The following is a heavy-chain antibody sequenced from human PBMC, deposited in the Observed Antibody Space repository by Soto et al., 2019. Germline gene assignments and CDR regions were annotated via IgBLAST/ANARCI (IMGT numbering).Heavy chain of an antibody. CDR3: VRVRGDGFDL. D-gene: IGHD3-10*01. CDR2: ISPDGTIP. Sequence: EVQLLESGGGLVQPGGSLRLSCAVSGFTFSNYSMHWVRQAPGKGLVWVSTISPDGTIPDYTDSVRGRIAISRDNAKSTLLLQINTLRAEDTDVYYCVRVRGDGFDLWGQGTLVTVSS. J-gene: IGHJ3*01. V-gene: IGHV3-74*01. CDR1: GFTFSNYS.